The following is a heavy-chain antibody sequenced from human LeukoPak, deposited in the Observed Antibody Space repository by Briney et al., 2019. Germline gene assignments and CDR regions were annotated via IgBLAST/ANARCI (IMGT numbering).Heavy chain of an antibody. CDR1: GGSITSYY. J-gene: IGHJ1*01. D-gene: IGHD2-15*01. V-gene: IGHV4-59*01. Sequence: SETLSLTCTVSGGSITSYYWSWIRQPPGKGLEWIGYIYHSGTTNYNPSPKSRVTISVDPSKTQLSLRLSSVTAADTAVYYCAQKAPYSPGYSQHWGQGTLVTVSS. CDR3: AQKAPYSPGYSQH. CDR2: IYHSGTT.